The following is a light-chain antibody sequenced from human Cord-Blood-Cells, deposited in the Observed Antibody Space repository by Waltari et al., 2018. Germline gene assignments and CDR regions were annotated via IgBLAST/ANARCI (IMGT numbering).Light chain of an antibody. V-gene: IGLV4-60*03. CDR3: ETWDSNTHV. J-gene: IGLJ1*01. CDR2: LEGSGSY. Sequence: QPVLTQSSSASASLGSSVKLTCTLSSGHSSHIIAWHQQQPGKAPRYLMKLEGSGSYNKGSGVPDRFSGSSSGADCYLTISNLQSEDEADYYCETWDSNTHVFGTGTKVTVL. CDR1: SGHSSHI.